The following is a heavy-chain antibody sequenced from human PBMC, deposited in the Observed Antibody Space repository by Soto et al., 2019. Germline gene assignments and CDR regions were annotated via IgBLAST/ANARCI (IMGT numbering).Heavy chain of an antibody. Sequence: EVQLVESGGGLAQPGGSLRVSCAASGFSFSNYLMHWVHQVPGKGLVWVSRINSDGSSTNYADSVKGRFTISRDNAKNTLNLQMSSLRAEDTAVYFWARGRGSSGWYFDYWGQGTLVTVSS. V-gene: IGHV3-74*01. CDR3: ARGRGSSGWYFDY. J-gene: IGHJ4*02. D-gene: IGHD6-19*01. CDR1: GFSFSNYL. CDR2: INSDGSST.